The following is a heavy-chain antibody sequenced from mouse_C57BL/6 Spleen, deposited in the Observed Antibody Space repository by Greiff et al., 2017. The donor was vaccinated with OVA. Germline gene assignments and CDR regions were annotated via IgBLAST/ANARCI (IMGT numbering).Heavy chain of an antibody. Sequence: EVMLVESGGGLVQPGGSMKLSCAASGFTFSDAWMDWVRQSPEKGLEWVAEIRNKANNHATYYAESVKGRFTISRDDSKSSVYLQMNSLRAEDTGIYYCTTLITTVVANRYFDVWGTGTTVTVSS. D-gene: IGHD1-1*01. V-gene: IGHV6-6*01. CDR1: GFTFSDAW. J-gene: IGHJ1*03. CDR3: TTLITTVVANRYFDV. CDR2: IRNKANNHAT.